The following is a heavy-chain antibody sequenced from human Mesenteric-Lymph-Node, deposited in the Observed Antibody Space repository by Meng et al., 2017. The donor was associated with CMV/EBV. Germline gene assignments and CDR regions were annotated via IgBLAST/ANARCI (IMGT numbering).Heavy chain of an antibody. D-gene: IGHD4-17*01. CDR1: GFTFSVYS. CDR2: IKQDGTET. V-gene: IGHV3-7*01. CDR3: AKDNHRDTDYGDYVS. Sequence: GGSLRLSCAVSGFTFSVYSMTWVRQTPGKGLEWVANIKQDGTETDYLDSVKGRFTISRDNAKNSVYLRMKSLRAEDTAVYYCAKDNHRDTDYGDYVSWGQGTLVTVSS. J-gene: IGHJ4*02.